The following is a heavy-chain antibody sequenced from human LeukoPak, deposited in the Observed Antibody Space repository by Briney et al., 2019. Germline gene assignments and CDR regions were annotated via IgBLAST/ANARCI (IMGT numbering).Heavy chain of an antibody. CDR3: ARLWFGNFDY. CDR2: INHSGST. V-gene: IGHV4-34*01. D-gene: IGHD3-10*01. CDR1: GGSFSGYY. Sequence: SETLSLTCAVYGGSFSGYYWSWIRQPPGKGLEWIGEINHSGSTNYNPSLKSRVTISVDTSKNQFSLKLSSVTAADTAVYYCARLWFGNFDYWGQGTLVTVSS. J-gene: IGHJ4*02.